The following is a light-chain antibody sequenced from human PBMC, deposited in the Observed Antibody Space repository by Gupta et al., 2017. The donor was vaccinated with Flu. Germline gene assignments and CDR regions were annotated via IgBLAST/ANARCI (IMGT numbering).Light chain of an antibody. CDR2: WAS. Sequence: SLGERSTINCKSSQSVLYSSNNKNYLAWYQQKPGQPPKLLIYWASTRESGVPDRFSGSGSGTDFTLTISSLQAEDVAVYYCQQYSSTPLTFGQGTKVEIK. CDR1: QSVLYSSNNKNY. J-gene: IGKJ1*01. V-gene: IGKV4-1*01. CDR3: QQYSSTPLT.